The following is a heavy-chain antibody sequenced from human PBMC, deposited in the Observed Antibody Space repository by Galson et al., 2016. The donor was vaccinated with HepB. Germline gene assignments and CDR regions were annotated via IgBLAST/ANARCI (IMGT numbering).Heavy chain of an antibody. D-gene: IGHD3-10*01. Sequence: SVKVSCKASGYHFLNYGISWVRQAPGQGLEWMGWISTYNGNRKSAQKVQDRVTMTTDTSTGTAYMELRSLTSGDTAVYYCATYNVSLGDYNAFDFWGQGTLVTVSS. V-gene: IGHV1-18*01. CDR1: GYHFLNYG. J-gene: IGHJ4*02. CDR2: ISTYNGNR. CDR3: ATYNVSLGDYNAFDF.